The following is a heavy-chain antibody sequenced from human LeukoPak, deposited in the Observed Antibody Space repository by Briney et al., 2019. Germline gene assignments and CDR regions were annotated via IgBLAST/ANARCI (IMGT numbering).Heavy chain of an antibody. CDR2: IIPSLDIS. J-gene: IGHJ4*02. CDR3: ARDHCSRGSCLGGH. Sequence: SVKVSCKASGDTFITYTFSWVRQAPGHGLEWMGRIIPSLDISNYAQKFQGRVTLTADKSTTTTYMELTSLRTEDTAIYYCARDHCSRGSCLGGHWGQGTLVTVSS. V-gene: IGHV1-69*04. CDR1: GDTFITYT. D-gene: IGHD2-15*01.